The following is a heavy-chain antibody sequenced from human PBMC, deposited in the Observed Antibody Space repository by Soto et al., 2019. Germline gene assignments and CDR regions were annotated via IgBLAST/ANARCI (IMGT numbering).Heavy chain of an antibody. CDR3: ASVLLTGRSIFGVVISYYFDY. D-gene: IGHD3-3*02. J-gene: IGHJ4*02. Sequence: ASVKVSCKASGYTFTSYGISWVRQAPGQGLEWMGWISAYNGNTNYAQKLQGRVTMTTDTSTSTAYMELRSLRSDDTALYYCASVLLTGRSIFGVVISYYFDYWGQGTLVTVSS. CDR1: GYTFTSYG. CDR2: ISAYNGNT. V-gene: IGHV1-18*01.